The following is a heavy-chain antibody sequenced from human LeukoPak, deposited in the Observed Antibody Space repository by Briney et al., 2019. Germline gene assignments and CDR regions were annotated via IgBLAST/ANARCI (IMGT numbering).Heavy chain of an antibody. Sequence: SVKVSCKASGGTFSSYAISWVRQAPGQGLEWMGGIIPIFGTANYAQKFQGRVTITTDESTSTAYMELSSLRSEDTAVYHCARSDSSGYFGRYWGQGTLVTVSS. CDR2: IIPIFGTA. V-gene: IGHV1-69*05. CDR1: GGTFSSYA. CDR3: ARSDSSGYFGRY. D-gene: IGHD3-22*01. J-gene: IGHJ4*02.